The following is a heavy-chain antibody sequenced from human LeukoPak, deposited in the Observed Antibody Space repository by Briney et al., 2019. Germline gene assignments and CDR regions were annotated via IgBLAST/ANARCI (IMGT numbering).Heavy chain of an antibody. CDR3: ARVGDVCSSISCSKDY. D-gene: IGHD2-2*01. Sequence: TLSLTCTVSGGSISSYYWSWIRQPPGKGLEWIGYIYYSGSTYYNPSLKSRVTISVDTSKNQFSLKLSSVTAADTAVYYCARVGDVCSSISCSKDYWGQGTLVTVSS. J-gene: IGHJ4*02. CDR1: GGSISSYY. CDR2: IYYSGST. V-gene: IGHV4-30-4*08.